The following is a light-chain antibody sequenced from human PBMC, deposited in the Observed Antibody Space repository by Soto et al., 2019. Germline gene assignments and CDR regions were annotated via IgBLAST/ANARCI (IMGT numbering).Light chain of an antibody. J-gene: IGKJ1*01. CDR1: QSISSW. V-gene: IGKV1-5*01. CDR3: QQYNSYSRT. Sequence: DIQMTQSPSTLSASVGDRVTITCRASQSISSWLAWYQQNPGKAPKLLIYDTSSLESGIPSRFSGSGSGTEFTLTISSLQPDDFATYYCQQYNSYSRTFGQGTKVESK. CDR2: DTS.